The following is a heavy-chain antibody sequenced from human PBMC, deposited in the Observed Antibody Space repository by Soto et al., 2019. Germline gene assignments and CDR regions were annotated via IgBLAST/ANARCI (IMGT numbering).Heavy chain of an antibody. Sequence: GGSLRLSCAASGFTFDDYAMHWVRQAPGKGLEWVSGISWNSDNIGYADSVKGRFTISRDNVKNSLYLQMNSQRAEDTALYYCAKDLYSNYGDAFDIWGQGTRDTDS. CDR3: AKDLYSNYGDAFDI. V-gene: IGHV3-9*01. J-gene: IGHJ3*02. CDR1: GFTFDDYA. CDR2: ISWNSDNI. D-gene: IGHD4-4*01.